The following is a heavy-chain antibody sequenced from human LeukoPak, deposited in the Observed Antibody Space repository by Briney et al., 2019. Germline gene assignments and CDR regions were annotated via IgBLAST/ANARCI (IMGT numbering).Heavy chain of an antibody. V-gene: IGHV4-59*01. CDR2: IYYSGST. CDR3: ARGLGYCSSTSCYKGGDYYYYYMDV. CDR1: GGSISSYY. D-gene: IGHD2-2*02. Sequence: SETLSLTCTVSGGSISSYYWSWIRQPPGKGLEWIGYIYYSGSTNYNPSLKSRVTISVDTSKNQFSLKLSSVTAADTAVYYCARGLGYCSSTSCYKGGDYYYYYMDVWGKGTTVTVSS. J-gene: IGHJ6*03.